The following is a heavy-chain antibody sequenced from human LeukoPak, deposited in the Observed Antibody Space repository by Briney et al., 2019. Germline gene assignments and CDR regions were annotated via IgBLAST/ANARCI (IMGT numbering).Heavy chain of an antibody. CDR1: GGSISSYY. CDR3: ARVNGYNWDY. V-gene: IGHV4-59*08. D-gene: IGHD5-12*01. CDR2: IYYSGST. J-gene: IGHJ4*02. Sequence: PSETLSLTCTVSGGSISSYYWSWIRQPPGKGLEWTGYIYYSGSTNYNPSLKSRVTISVDTSKNQFSLKLSSVTAADTAVYYCARVNGYNWDYWGQGTLVTVSS.